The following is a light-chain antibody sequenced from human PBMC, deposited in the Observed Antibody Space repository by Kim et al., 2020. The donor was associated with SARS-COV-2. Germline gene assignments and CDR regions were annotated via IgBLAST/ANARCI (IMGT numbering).Light chain of an antibody. CDR1: QGISTY. V-gene: IGKV1-27*01. CDR3: QKYNTVPYT. Sequence: SAPVGDRVTIACRASQGISTYLAWYQQKPGKVPKLLIYAASALQSGVPSRFGGSGSGTDFTLTISSLQPEDVATYYCQKYNTVPYTFGQGTKLEI. J-gene: IGKJ2*01. CDR2: AAS.